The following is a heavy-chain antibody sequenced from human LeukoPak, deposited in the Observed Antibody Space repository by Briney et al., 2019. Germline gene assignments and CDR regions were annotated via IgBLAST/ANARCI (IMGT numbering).Heavy chain of an antibody. D-gene: IGHD3-22*01. CDR1: GFTFDDYS. Sequence: PGGSLRLSCAVYGFTFDDYSMNWVRQGPGKGLEWVSSITSSNNHVYYADSVEGRFTISRDNAKKSLFLQMNSLRAEDTAVYYCARGFFSWNDDSGYTFYLDRWGQGTLVTVSS. J-gene: IGHJ4*02. CDR3: ARGFFSWNDDSGYTFYLDR. CDR2: ITSSNNHV. V-gene: IGHV3-21*01.